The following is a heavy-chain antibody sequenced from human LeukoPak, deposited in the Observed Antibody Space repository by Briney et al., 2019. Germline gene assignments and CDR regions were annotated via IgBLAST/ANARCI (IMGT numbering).Heavy chain of an antibody. CDR1: GYTFTDYY. V-gene: IGHV1-2*02. J-gene: IGHJ4*02. Sequence: AXVKVSCKASGYTFTDYYMHWVRQAPGQGLEWMGWINPNSGGTNYAQKFQGRVTMTWDTSISTAYMELSRLRSDDTAVFYCGRDYSYTSGWYDYWGQGTLVTVSS. D-gene: IGHD6-19*01. CDR2: INPNSGGT. CDR3: GRDYSYTSGWYDY.